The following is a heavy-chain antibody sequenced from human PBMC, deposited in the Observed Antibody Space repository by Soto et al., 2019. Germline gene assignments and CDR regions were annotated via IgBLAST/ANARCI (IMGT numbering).Heavy chain of an antibody. D-gene: IGHD4-17*01. CDR1: GFTFSSYG. J-gene: IGHJ6*02. Sequence: GGSLRLSCAASGFTFSSYGMHWVRQAPGKGLEWVAVIWYDGSNKYYADSVKGRFNISRDNSKNTLYLQMNSLRAEDTAVYYCAREAPSRTVTIKDYYYGMDVWGQGTTVTVSS. V-gene: IGHV3-33*01. CDR2: IWYDGSNK. CDR3: AREAPSRTVTIKDYYYGMDV.